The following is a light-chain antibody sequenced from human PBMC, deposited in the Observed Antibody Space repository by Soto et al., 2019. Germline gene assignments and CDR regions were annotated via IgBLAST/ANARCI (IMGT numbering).Light chain of an antibody. J-gene: IGKJ2*01. Sequence: EMVLTQSPATLSLSPGERVTLSCRASQSVSNSLVWYQQKAGQAPRLLIYGISYRATGVPARFSGSGSGTDFTLTISSLEPEDFAIYYCQQGSDWPPRYTFGKGTKLEI. V-gene: IGKV3-11*01. CDR1: QSVSNS. CDR3: QQGSDWPPRYT. CDR2: GIS.